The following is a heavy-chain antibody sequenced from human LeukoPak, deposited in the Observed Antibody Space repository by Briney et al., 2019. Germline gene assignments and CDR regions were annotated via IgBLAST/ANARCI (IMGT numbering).Heavy chain of an antibody. D-gene: IGHD3-10*01. J-gene: IGHJ4*02. CDR1: GFTFSSYG. CDR3: AKGRTYYYGSGSSTSPEFDY. Sequence: PGRSLRLSCAASGFTFSSYGMHWVRQAPGRGLEWVAVTWYDGSNKYYADSVKGRFTISRDNSKNTLYLQMNSLRAEDTAVYYCAKGRTYYYGSGSSTSPEFDYWGQGTLVAVSS. V-gene: IGHV3-33*06. CDR2: TWYDGSNK.